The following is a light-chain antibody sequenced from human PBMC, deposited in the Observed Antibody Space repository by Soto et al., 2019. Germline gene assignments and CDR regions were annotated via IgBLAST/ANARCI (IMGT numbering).Light chain of an antibody. J-gene: IGLJ3*02. CDR2: YVN. CDR3: CSYAGGYTWV. V-gene: IGLV2-11*01. Sequence: QSAPTQPRSVSGSPGQSVTISCTGTSSDIGNYHYVSWYQQHPDKAPKLMIHYVNKRPSGVPDRFSGSKSGNTASLTISGLQAEDEADYYCCSYAGGYTWVFGGGTKLTVL. CDR1: SSDIGNYHY.